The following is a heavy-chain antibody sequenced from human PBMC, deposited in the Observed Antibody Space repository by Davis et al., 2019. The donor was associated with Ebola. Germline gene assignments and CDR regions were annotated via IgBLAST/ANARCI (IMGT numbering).Heavy chain of an antibody. V-gene: IGHV3-30*03. CDR3: ARGTKS. Sequence: GESLKISCAASGFTFSSYGMHWVRQAPGKGLEWVAVISYDGSNKYYADSVKGRFTISRDNSKNTLYLQMNSLRAEDTAVYYCARGTKSWGQGTLVTVSS. CDR1: GFTFSSYG. CDR2: ISYDGSNK. J-gene: IGHJ5*02.